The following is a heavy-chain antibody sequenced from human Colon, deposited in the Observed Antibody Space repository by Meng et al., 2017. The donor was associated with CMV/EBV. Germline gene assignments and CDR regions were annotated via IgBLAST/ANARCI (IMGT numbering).Heavy chain of an antibody. CDR3: ARVLPGAVGSISYFDS. D-gene: IGHD6-13*01. CDR2: IYSGGSA. CDR1: GLAVSDNY. J-gene: IGHJ4*02. V-gene: IGHV3-53*01. Sequence: GESLKISCAASGLAVSDNYMNWVRQAPGKGLEWVSVIYSGGSAYYTDSVKGRFTISRDNAKNTVYLQMNSLRAEDTAVYYCARVLPGAVGSISYFDSWGQGTLVTVS.